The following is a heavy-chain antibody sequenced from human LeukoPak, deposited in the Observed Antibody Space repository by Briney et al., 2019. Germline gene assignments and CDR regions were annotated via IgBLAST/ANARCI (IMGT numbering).Heavy chain of an antibody. V-gene: IGHV1-2*02. Sequence: ASVKVSCKASGYTFTGYYMHWVRQAPGQGLEWMGWINPNSGGTNYAQKLQGRVTMTRDTSISTAYMELSRLRSDDTAVYYCARDRRYCSGGSCYESDFDYWGQGTLVTVSS. CDR1: GYTFTGYY. D-gene: IGHD2-15*01. CDR2: INPNSGGT. J-gene: IGHJ4*02. CDR3: ARDRRYCSGGSCYESDFDY.